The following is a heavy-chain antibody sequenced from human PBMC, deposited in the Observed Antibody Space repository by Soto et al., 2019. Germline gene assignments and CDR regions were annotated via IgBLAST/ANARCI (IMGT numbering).Heavy chain of an antibody. CDR3: ARVYSYGMNV. Sequence: GGSLRLSCAASGFTFSRYSMNWVRQAPGKGLEWVSYISSSGSPKYYAESVKGRFTISRDNAKNSLYLQMNSLRDEDTAVFYCARVYSYGMNVWGQGTTVTVSS. CDR1: GFTFSRYS. CDR2: ISSSGSPK. V-gene: IGHV3-48*02. D-gene: IGHD2-8*01. J-gene: IGHJ6*02.